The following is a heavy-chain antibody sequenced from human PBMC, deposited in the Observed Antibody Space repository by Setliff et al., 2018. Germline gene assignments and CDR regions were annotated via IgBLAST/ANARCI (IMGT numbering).Heavy chain of an antibody. V-gene: IGHV3-7*03. CDR3: AKDGIALMVYAILADC. CDR2: INEDGSEK. J-gene: IGHJ4*02. D-gene: IGHD2-8*01. CDR1: GLSFSTSA. Sequence: GGSLRLSCAASGLSFSTSAMHWVRQAPGKGLEWVANINEDGSEKYYMDSVKGRFTISRDNAKNSLYLQMNSLRAEDTAVYYCAKDGIALMVYAILADCWGQGTLVTVSS.